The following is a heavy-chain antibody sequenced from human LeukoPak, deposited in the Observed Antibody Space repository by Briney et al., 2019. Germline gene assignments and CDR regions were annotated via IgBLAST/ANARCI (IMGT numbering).Heavy chain of an antibody. V-gene: IGHV4-34*01. CDR1: GGSFSGYY. CDR2: INHSGST. CDR3: ASSKKGFYFDI. Sequence: SETLSLTCAVYGGSFSGYYWSWIRQPPGKGLEWIGEINHSGSTNYNPSLKSRVTISVDTSKNQFSLKLSSVTAADTAVYYCASSKKGFYFDIWGQGTMVTVSS. D-gene: IGHD2/OR15-2a*01. J-gene: IGHJ3*02.